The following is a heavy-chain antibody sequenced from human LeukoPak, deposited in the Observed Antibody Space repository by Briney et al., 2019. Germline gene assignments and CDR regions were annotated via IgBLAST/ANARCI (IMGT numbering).Heavy chain of an antibody. J-gene: IGHJ4*02. CDR2: INPSGGST. V-gene: IGHV1-46*01. CDR1: GYTFTSYY. Sequence: ASVKVSCKASGYTFTSYYMHWVRQAPGQGLEWMGIINPSGGSTSYAQKFQGRVTMTRDTSTSTVYMELSSLRSEDTAVYYCARKGDDSSGYSLNLDYGGQGPLATVPS. CDR3: ARKGDDSSGYSLNLDY. D-gene: IGHD3-22*01.